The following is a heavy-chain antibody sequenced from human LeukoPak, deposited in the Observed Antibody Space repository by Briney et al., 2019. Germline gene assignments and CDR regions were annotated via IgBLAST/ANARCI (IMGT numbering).Heavy chain of an antibody. V-gene: IGHV3-21*01. D-gene: IGHD3-3*01. Sequence: PGGSLRLSCAASGFTFSSYGMNWVRQAPGKGLEWVSSISSSSSYIYYADSVKGRFAISRDNAKNSLYLQMNSLRAEDTAVYYCASGRTIFGVVIVDYFDYWGQGTLVTVSS. J-gene: IGHJ4*02. CDR3: ASGRTIFGVVIVDYFDY. CDR2: ISSSSSYI. CDR1: GFTFSSYG.